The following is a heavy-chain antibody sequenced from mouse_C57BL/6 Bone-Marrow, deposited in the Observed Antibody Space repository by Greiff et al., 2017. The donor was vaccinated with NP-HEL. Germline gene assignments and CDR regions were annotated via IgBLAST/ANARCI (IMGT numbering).Heavy chain of an antibody. V-gene: IGHV7-3*01. CDR2: IRKKANGYTT. CDR3: ARYTAFYYFDY. D-gene: IGHD1-2*01. Sequence: KLVESGGGLVQPGGSLSLSCAASGFTFTDYYMSWVRQPPGKALEWLGFIRKKANGYTTEYSASVKGRFTISRDNSQSILYLQMNALRAEDSATYYCARYTAFYYFDYWGQGTTLTVSS. J-gene: IGHJ2*01. CDR1: GFTFTDYY.